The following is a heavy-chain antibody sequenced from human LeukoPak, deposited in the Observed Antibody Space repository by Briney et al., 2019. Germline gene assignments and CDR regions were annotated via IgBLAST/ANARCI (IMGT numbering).Heavy chain of an antibody. CDR2: IVGSGGST. CDR1: GFTFSSYA. D-gene: IGHD2-15*01. V-gene: IGHV3-23*01. J-gene: IGHJ4*02. Sequence: GSLRLSCAASGFTFSSYAMSWVRQAPGKGLEWVSVIVGSGGSTYYADSVKGRFTISRDNSKNTLYLQTNSLRAEDTAAYYCAKLGLYCSGGYCYSQYYFDYWGQGTLVTVSS. CDR3: AKLGLYCSGGYCYSQYYFDY.